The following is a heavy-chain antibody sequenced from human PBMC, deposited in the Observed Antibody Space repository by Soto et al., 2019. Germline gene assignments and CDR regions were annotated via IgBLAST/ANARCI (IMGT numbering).Heavy chain of an antibody. V-gene: IGHV3-30-3*01. J-gene: IGHJ4*02. Sequence: GGSLRLSCAASGFTFSSYAMHWVRQAPGKGLEWVAVISYDGSNKYYADSVKGRFTISRDNSKNTLYLQMNSLRAEDTAVYYCARDQRYSSSYYFDYWGQGTLVTVSS. CDR2: ISYDGSNK. CDR1: GFTFSSYA. CDR3: ARDQRYSSSYYFDY. D-gene: IGHD6-25*01.